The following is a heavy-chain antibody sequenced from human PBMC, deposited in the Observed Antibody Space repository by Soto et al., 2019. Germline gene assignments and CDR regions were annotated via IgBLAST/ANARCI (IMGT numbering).Heavy chain of an antibody. V-gene: IGHV3-23*01. CDR1: GFTFSSYA. CDR3: AKQGGAAMVIHYYYGMDV. D-gene: IGHD5-18*01. Sequence: PGGSLRLSCAASGFTFSSYAMSWVRQAPGKGLEWVSAISGSGGSTYYADSVKGRFTISRDNSKNTLYLQMNSLRAEDTAVYYCAKQGGAAMVIHYYYGMDVWGQGTTVTVSS. J-gene: IGHJ6*02. CDR2: ISGSGGST.